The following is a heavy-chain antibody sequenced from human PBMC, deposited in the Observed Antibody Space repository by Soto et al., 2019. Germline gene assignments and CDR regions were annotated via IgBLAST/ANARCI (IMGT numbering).Heavy chain of an antibody. J-gene: IGHJ6*02. CDR3: ARVLQHKLAEGIYPYYGMDV. CDR1: GYTFGSYI. Sequence: SVEGSCGTSGYTFGSYITTWVRQAPGQGLEWMGWISSHNGNTVYAQNLQGRVTMTTDTSTSTAYMELRNLRSDDTAVYYCARVLQHKLAEGIYPYYGMDVWGQGTPVTVPS. D-gene: IGHD2-2*02. V-gene: IGHV1-18*01. CDR2: ISSHNGNT.